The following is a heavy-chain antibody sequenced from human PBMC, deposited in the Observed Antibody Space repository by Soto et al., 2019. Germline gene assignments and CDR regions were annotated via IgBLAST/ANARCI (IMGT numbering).Heavy chain of an antibody. Sequence: QVQLVQSGAEVKKPGASVKVSCKVSGHTLTELSMHWVRLAPGKGLEWMGGFDPEDGETISAQKFQDRVTMTEDTSTDTTYLELSSLRSEDTAVDYCAAGGTRWLHSPFDYWGHATLVTISS. D-gene: IGHD1-1*01. CDR1: GHTLTELS. CDR2: FDPEDGET. J-gene: IGHJ4*01. V-gene: IGHV1-24*01. CDR3: AAGGTRWLHSPFDY.